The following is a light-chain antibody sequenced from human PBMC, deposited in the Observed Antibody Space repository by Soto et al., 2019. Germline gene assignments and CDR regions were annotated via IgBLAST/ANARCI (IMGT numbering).Light chain of an antibody. J-gene: IGKJ1*01. V-gene: IGKV1-5*03. CDR1: QTISSW. Sequence: DIQMTQSPSTLSGSVGDRVTITCRASQTISSWLDWYQQKPGKAPKLLIYKVSTLNSGVPSRFSGSGSGTEFTLTISRVQPEDFATYYCQQYESYPKTFGQGTKVDIK. CDR3: QQYESYPKT. CDR2: KVS.